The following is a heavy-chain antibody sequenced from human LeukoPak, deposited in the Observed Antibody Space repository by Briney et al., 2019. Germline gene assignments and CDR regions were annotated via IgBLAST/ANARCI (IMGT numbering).Heavy chain of an antibody. V-gene: IGHV4-61*10. CDR1: GGSISSGSYY. D-gene: IGHD6-13*01. J-gene: IGHJ6*02. CDR3: ARSLRVAAAPYYYYGMDV. Sequence: PSETLSLTCTASGGSISSGSYYWSWIRQPAGKGLEWIGYIYYSGSTNYNPSLKSRVTISVDTSKNQFSLKLSSVTAADTAVYYCARSLRVAAAPYYYYGMDVWGQGTTVTVSS. CDR2: IYYSGST.